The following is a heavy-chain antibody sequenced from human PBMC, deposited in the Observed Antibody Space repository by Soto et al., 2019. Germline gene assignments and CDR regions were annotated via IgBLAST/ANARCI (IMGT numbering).Heavy chain of an antibody. D-gene: IGHD4-17*01. CDR2: INPSGGST. Sequence: QVQLVQSGAEVKKPGASVKVSCKASGYTFTSYYMHWVRQAPGQGLEWMGIINPSGGSTSYAQKFQGRVTMTRETSTSTVYMELSSLRSEDTAVYYCARTYGDRDWYFDLWGRGTLVTVSS. CDR1: GYTFTSYY. J-gene: IGHJ2*01. V-gene: IGHV1-46*01. CDR3: ARTYGDRDWYFDL.